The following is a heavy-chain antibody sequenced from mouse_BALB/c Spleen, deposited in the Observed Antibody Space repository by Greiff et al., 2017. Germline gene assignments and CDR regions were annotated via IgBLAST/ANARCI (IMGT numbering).Heavy chain of an antibody. D-gene: IGHD2-4*01. CDR3: DYDSFAY. V-gene: IGHV5-6-4*01. J-gene: IGHJ3*01. Sequence: EVKLQESGGGLVKPGGSLKLSCAASGFTFSSYTMSWVRQTPEKRLEWVATISSGGSYTYYPDSVKGRFTISRDNAKNTLYLQMSSLKSEDTAMYYCDYDSFAYWGQGTLVTVSA. CDR2: ISSGGSYT. CDR1: GFTFSSYT.